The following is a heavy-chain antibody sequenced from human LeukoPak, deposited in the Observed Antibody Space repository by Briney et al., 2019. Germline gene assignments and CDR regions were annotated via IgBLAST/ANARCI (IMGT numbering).Heavy chain of an antibody. V-gene: IGHV3-74*01. D-gene: IGHD3-16*02. J-gene: IGHJ6*03. CDR3: ARDLVYDYVWGSYRYISYYYMDV. CDR2: INSDGSST. Sequence: GGSLRLSCAASGFTFSSYWMHWVRQAPGKGLVWVSRINSDGSSTSYADSVKGRFTISRDNAKNTLYLQMNSLRAEDTAVYYCARDLVYDYVWGSYRYISYYYMDVWGKGTTVTISS. CDR1: GFTFSSYW.